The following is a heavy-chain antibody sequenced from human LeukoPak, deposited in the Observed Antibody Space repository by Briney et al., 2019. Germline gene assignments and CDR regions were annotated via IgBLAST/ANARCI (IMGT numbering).Heavy chain of an antibody. CDR2: IKQDGSEK. CDR1: GFTFSSYW. V-gene: IGHV3-7*01. Sequence: GGSLRLSCAASGFTFSSYWMSWVRQAPGKGLEWVANIKQDGSEKYYVDSVKGRFTISRDNAKNSLYLQMNSLRAEDTAVYYCASWLQLWSDHHYGMDVWGQGTTVTVSS. J-gene: IGHJ6*02. CDR3: ASWLQLWSDHHYGMDV. D-gene: IGHD5-18*01.